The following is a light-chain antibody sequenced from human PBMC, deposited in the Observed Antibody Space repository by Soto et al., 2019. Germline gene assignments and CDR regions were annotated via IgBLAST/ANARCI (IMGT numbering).Light chain of an antibody. J-gene: IGKJ1*01. V-gene: IGKV3-20*01. CDR3: QQYGGSPRP. Sequence: EIVLTQSPGTLSLSPGEGATLSCRASQSISSNFLAWYQQKRGQAPRLLIHGASNRATGIPDRFSGSGSGTDFTLTITRLEPEDFAVYHCQQYGGSPRPFGQGTKVEVK. CDR1: QSISSNF. CDR2: GAS.